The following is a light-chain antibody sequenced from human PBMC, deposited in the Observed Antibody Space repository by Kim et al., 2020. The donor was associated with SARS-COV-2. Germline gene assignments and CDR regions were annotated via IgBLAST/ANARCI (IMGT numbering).Light chain of an antibody. J-gene: IGKJ1*01. V-gene: IGKV1-17*01. CDR2: AVS. Sequence: DIQMTQSPSSLSASVGDRITITCRASQGIADDLDWYQQQPGRAPKRLIYAVSNLQSGVPSRFSGSGSATEFTLTISTLQPEDFATYYCLQNNAYPWTFGQGTKVDIK. CDR3: LQNNAYPWT. CDR1: QGIADD.